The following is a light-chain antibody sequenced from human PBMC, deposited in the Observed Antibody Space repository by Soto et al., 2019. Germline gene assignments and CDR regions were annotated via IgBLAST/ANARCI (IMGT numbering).Light chain of an antibody. CDR1: QGISTL. V-gene: IGKV1D-13*01. Sequence: AIQLTQSPSSLSASVGDRVTITCRAGQGISTLFAWYQQKPGKAPKLLIYDASTLESGVPSRFSGSGSGTDFALTISSLQPADFATYYCQQFFDYPLTFGGGTKVEIK. J-gene: IGKJ4*01. CDR2: DAS. CDR3: QQFFDYPLT.